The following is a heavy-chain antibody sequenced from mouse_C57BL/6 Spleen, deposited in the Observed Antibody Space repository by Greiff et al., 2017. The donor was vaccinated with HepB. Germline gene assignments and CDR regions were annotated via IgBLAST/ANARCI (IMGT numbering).Heavy chain of an antibody. Sequence: QVQLKESGPELVKPGASVKISCKASGYAFSSSWMNWVKQRPGKGLEWIGRIYPGDGDTNYNGKFKGKATLTADKSSSTAYMQLSSLTSEDSAVYFCAREDGNAWFAYWGQGTLVTVSA. V-gene: IGHV1-82*01. D-gene: IGHD2-1*01. CDR2: IYPGDGDT. CDR3: AREDGNAWFAY. CDR1: GYAFSSSW. J-gene: IGHJ3*01.